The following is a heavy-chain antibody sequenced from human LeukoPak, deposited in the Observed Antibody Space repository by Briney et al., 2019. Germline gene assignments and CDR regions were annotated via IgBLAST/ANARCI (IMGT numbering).Heavy chain of an antibody. CDR1: GFTFSSYA. CDR3: AKVPPSYCGGDSCRTDY. Sequence: PGGSLRLSCEAAGFTFSSYAMSWVRQAPGKGLEWVSTIHSGGGNTYYPDSVKGRFTISRDNSKNTLYLQMSSLKAEDTAVYYCAKVPPSYCGGDSCRTDYWGQGTLVTVSS. J-gene: IGHJ4*02. D-gene: IGHD2-21*01. V-gene: IGHV3-23*01. CDR2: IHSGGGNT.